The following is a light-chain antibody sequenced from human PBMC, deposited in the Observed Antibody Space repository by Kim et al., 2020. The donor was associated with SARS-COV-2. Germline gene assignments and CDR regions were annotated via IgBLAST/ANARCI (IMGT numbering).Light chain of an antibody. Sequence: WSPGERAPPSCGASQSVSTCLAWYQQRSGQAPRVLIYDASNRATGIPARFSGSGYGTDFSLTISSLQPEDFAVYYCQQRSSWPLTFGGGTKVDIK. V-gene: IGKV3-11*01. CDR3: QQRSSWPLT. CDR2: DAS. J-gene: IGKJ4*01. CDR1: QSVSTC.